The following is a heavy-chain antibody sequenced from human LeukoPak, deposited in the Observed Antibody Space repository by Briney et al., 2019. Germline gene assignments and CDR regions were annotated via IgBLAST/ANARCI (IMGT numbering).Heavy chain of an antibody. CDR2: ISAYNGNT. J-gene: IGHJ4*02. Sequence: GASVKVSCKASGYTFTSYGISWVRQAPGQGLEWMGWISAYNGNTNYAQKVQGRVTMTTDTSTTTAYMELRSLTSDDTAVYYCAHERTYYYDSSGYSSWGQGTLVTVSS. V-gene: IGHV1-18*01. CDR3: AHERTYYYDSSGYSS. D-gene: IGHD3-22*01. CDR1: GYTFTSYG.